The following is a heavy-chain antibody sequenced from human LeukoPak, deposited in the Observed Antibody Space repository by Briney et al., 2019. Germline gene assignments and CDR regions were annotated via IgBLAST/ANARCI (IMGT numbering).Heavy chain of an antibody. CDR1: GGSISSSSYY. Sequence: SETLSLTCIVSGGSISSSSYYWGWIRQPPGKGLEWIGSLFYSGSTYYNTSLKSRVTISVDTSKKQFSLKLSSETAADTAVYYCARHEAAAGQFDYWGQGTLVTVSS. V-gene: IGHV4-39*01. CDR3: ARHEAAAGQFDY. CDR2: LFYSGST. J-gene: IGHJ4*02. D-gene: IGHD6-13*01.